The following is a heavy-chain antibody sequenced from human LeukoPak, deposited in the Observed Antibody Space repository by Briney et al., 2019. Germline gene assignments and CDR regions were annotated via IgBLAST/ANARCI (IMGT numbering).Heavy chain of an antibody. CDR1: GGSFSGYY. CDR2: INHSGST. Sequence: SETLSLTCAVYGGSFSGYYWSWIRQPPGKGLEWIGEINHSGSTNYNPSLKSRVTISVDTSKNQFSLKLSSVTAADTAVYYCARARQKNYYDRSGYYSWGQGTLVTVPS. V-gene: IGHV4-34*01. J-gene: IGHJ4*02. CDR3: ARARQKNYYDRSGYYS. D-gene: IGHD3-22*01.